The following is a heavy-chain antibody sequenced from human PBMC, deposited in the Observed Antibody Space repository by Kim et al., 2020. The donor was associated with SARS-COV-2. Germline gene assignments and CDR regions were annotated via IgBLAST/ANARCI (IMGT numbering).Heavy chain of an antibody. D-gene: IGHD3-16*02. Sequence: SVKVSCKASGGTFSSYAISWVRQAPGQGLEWMGGIIPIFGTANYAQKFQGRVTITADESTSTAYMELSSLRSEDTAVYYCARDRQYYDYVWGSYRLDYWGQGTLVTVSS. CDR3: ARDRQYYDYVWGSYRLDY. CDR2: IIPIFGTA. J-gene: IGHJ4*02. CDR1: GGTFSSYA. V-gene: IGHV1-69*13.